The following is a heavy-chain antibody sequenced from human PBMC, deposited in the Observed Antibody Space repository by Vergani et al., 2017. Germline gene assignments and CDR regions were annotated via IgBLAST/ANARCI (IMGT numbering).Heavy chain of an antibody. CDR3: AKDDAAAGTRDP. D-gene: IGHD6-13*01. V-gene: IGHV3-23*01. Sequence: EVQLLESGGGLVQPGGSLRLSCAASGFTFSSYAMSSVRQAPGKGLEWVSGISGSGGSTYYAESVKGRFTISRDNSKTTLYLQMNSLRAEDTAVYYCAKDDAAAGTRDPWGQGTLVTVSS. CDR1: GFTFSSYA. CDR2: ISGSGGST. J-gene: IGHJ5*02.